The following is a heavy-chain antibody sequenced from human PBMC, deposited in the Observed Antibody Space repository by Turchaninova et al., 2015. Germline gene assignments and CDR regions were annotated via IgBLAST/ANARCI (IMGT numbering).Heavy chain of an antibody. J-gene: IGHJ5*02. V-gene: IGHV2-70*01. CDR2: IAWGGDK. D-gene: IGHD5-18*01. CDR3: ERRVRYTYGKGSWFDP. Sequence: QVTLRESGPALVKPTETLTLTCIFSGFSLSTSGMCVTWIRQPPGQALEWLALIAWGGDKYYSSSLKTTLTISKDSSQNQVVLTMTDMDPVDTATYYCERRVRYTYGKGSWFDPWGQGTLVSVSS. CDR1: GFSLSTSGMC.